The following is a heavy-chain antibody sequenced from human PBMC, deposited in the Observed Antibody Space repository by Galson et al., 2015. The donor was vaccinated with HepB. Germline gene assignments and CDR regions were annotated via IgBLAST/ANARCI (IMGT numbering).Heavy chain of an antibody. CDR1: GGSISSYY. V-gene: IGHV4-59*01. D-gene: IGHD2-2*01. J-gene: IGHJ4*02. CDR3: ARARADDWYCSSTSCYAYSNYQWYYFDY. CDR2: IYYSGST. Sequence: SETLSLTCTVSGGSISSYYWSWIRQPPGKGLEWIGYIYYSGSTNYNPSLKSRVTISVDTSKNQFSLKLSSVTAAGTAVYYCARARADDWYCSSTSCYAYSNYQWYYFDYWGQGTLVTVSS.